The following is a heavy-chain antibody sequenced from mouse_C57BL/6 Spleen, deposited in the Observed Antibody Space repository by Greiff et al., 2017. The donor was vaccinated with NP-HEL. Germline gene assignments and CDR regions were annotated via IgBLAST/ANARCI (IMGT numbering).Heavy chain of an antibody. CDR3: TREDYYDYDRFAY. Sequence: QVQLQQSGAELVRPGASVTLSCKASGYTFTDYEMHWVKQTPVHGLEWIGAIDPETGGTAYNQKFKGKAILTADKSSSTAYMELRSLTSEDSAVYYCTREDYYDYDRFAYWGQGTLVTVSA. J-gene: IGHJ3*01. CDR2: IDPETGGT. D-gene: IGHD2-4*01. V-gene: IGHV1-15*01. CDR1: GYTFTDYE.